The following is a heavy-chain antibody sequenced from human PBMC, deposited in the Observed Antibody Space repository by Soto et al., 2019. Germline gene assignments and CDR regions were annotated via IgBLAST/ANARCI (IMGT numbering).Heavy chain of an antibody. CDR3: ARERGYGDYDSGY. CDR1: GGSISSYY. D-gene: IGHD4-17*01. V-gene: IGHV4-59*12. Sequence: SETLSLTCTVSGGSISSYYWSWIRQPPGKGLEWIGYIYYSGSTNYNPSLKSRVTISVDTSKNQFSLKLSSVTAADTAVYYCARERGYGDYDSGYWGQGTLVTVSS. CDR2: IYYSGST. J-gene: IGHJ4*02.